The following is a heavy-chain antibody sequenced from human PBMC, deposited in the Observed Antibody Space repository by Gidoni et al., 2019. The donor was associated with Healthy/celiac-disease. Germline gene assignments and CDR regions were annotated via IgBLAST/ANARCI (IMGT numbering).Heavy chain of an antibody. CDR2: IKTKADGGTA. Sequence: EVQLVGSGGGLIKPGGSLRLACEASGFTFRDAWMSWVRQAPGKGLEWVGRIKTKADGGTADYAAPVKGRFTISRDDSKNTLYLQMNSLKTEDTAVYYCATAHFSSSWYYFDYWGQGTLVTVSS. CDR1: GFTFRDAW. J-gene: IGHJ4*02. D-gene: IGHD6-13*01. CDR3: ATAHFSSSWYYFDY. V-gene: IGHV3-15*01.